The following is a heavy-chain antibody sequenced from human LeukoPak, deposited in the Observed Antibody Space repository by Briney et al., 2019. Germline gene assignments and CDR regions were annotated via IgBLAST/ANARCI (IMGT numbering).Heavy chain of an antibody. CDR2: IYHSGST. J-gene: IGHJ4*02. CDR3: ALWDDCSTSIDY. Sequence: SETLSLTCAVSGYSISSGHYRGWIREPPGKGLEWVAAIYHSGSTYYTPSLKTRLTISMDTSKNQFSLRLTSVTAADTAVYYCALWDDCSTSIDYWGQGTLVTVSS. CDR1: GYSISSGHY. D-gene: IGHD2-15*01. V-gene: IGHV4-38-2*01.